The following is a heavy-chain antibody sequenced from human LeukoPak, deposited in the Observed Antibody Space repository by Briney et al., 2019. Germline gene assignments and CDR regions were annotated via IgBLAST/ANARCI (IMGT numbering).Heavy chain of an antibody. D-gene: IGHD3-22*01. CDR3: ARAARYYETSNFDY. CDR2: IYTSGST. J-gene: IGHJ4*02. CDR1: GGSISSYY. Sequence: PSETLSLTCTVSGGSISSYYWSWIRQPAGKGLEWIGRIYTSGSTNYNPSLKSRVTMSVDTSKNQFSLKLSSVTAADRAVYYCARAARYYETSNFDYWGQGTLVTVSS. V-gene: IGHV4-4*07.